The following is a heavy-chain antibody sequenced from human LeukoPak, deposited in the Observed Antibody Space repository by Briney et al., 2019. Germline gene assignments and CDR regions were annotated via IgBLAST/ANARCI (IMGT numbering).Heavy chain of an antibody. CDR3: ITDIGGGSRAIDY. Sequence: PGGSLRLSCATSGFTFNYAWMSWVRQAPGKGLEWVGRIKSKTDGGTTDYAAPVKGRFTISRDDSKNTLCLQMNSLKTEDTAVYYCITDIGGGSRAIDYWGQGTLVTVSS. D-gene: IGHD2-15*01. J-gene: IGHJ4*02. V-gene: IGHV3-15*01. CDR1: GFTFNYAW. CDR2: IKSKTDGGTT.